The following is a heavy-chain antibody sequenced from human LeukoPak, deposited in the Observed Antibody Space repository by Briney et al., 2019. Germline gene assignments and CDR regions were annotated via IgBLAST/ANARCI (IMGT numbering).Heavy chain of an antibody. CDR3: ARDRQLDWAHYFYYYMDV. CDR1: GYTFTGYY. D-gene: IGHD1-1*01. J-gene: IGHJ6*03. CDR2: INPDSGGT. V-gene: IGHV1-2*02. Sequence: ASVKVSCKASGYTFTGYYMHWVRQAPGQGLEWMGWINPDSGGTNYAQKFQGRVAMTRATSINTAYMELSRLRSDDTAVYYCARDRQLDWAHYFYYYMDVWGKGTTVTVSS.